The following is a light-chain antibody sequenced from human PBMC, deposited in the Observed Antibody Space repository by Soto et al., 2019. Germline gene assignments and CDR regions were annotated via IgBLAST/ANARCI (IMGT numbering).Light chain of an antibody. Sequence: DIQMTQSPSSLSASVGDRVTITCRASQNIRSYLTWYQQKPGKAPQLLIYATSSLQTGVPSRFSDSGSGTDFSLVISDLQPEDSATYYCQQGYSSRWTSGRGTKVEI. V-gene: IGKV1-39*01. CDR2: ATS. CDR1: QNIRSY. J-gene: IGKJ1*01. CDR3: QQGYSSRWT.